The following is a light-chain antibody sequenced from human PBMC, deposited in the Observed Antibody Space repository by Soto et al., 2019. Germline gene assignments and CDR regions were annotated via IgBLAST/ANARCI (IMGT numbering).Light chain of an antibody. J-gene: IGKJ5*01. CDR1: HIVLHSSGLTY. CDR3: QQSFNIPVT. CDR2: GAS. V-gene: IGKV1-39*01. Sequence: MTQCPLSLAVTPGEPASISCRAIHIVLHSSGLTYLSWYLVKPGEAPKLLIYGASTLRAGVPSRFSGSGSGTDFTLTISSLQPEDFATYYCQQSFNIPVTFGQGTRLEIK.